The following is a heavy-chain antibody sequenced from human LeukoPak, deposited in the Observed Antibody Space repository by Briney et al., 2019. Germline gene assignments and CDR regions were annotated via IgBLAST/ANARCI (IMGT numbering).Heavy chain of an antibody. Sequence: PSETLSLTCTVSGGSISSYYWSWIRQPPGKGLEWIGYIYYSGSTNYNPSLKSRVTISVDTPKNQFSLKLSSVTAADTAVYYCAIKRGLVPAGDFHYWGQGTLVTVSS. V-gene: IGHV4-59*08. CDR3: AIKRGLVPAGDFHY. J-gene: IGHJ4*02. D-gene: IGHD2-2*01. CDR2: IYYSGST. CDR1: GGSISSYY.